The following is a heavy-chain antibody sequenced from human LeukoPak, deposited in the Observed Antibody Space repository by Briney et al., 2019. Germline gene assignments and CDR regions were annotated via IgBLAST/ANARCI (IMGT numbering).Heavy chain of an antibody. CDR2: IHYSGST. J-gene: IGHJ4*02. V-gene: IGHV4-59*12. D-gene: IGHD6-19*01. CDR3: ARDRGGRYGPYYFDY. CDR1: GASIRSSY. Sequence: SETLSLTRTVSGASIRSSYWSWLRQPPGKGLQWIGYIHYSGSTYYNPSLKSRVTISVDTSKNQFSLKLSSVTAADTAVYYCARDRGGRYGPYYFDYWGQGTLVTVSS.